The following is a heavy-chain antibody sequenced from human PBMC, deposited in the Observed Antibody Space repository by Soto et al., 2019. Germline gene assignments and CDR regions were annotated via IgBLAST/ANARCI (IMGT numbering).Heavy chain of an antibody. CDR2: IKSDAYGGTR. CDR1: GVTFSNVW. J-gene: IGHJ4*02. V-gene: IGHV3-15*01. Sequence: EVQLVESGGGLVIPGGSLRLSCAASGVTFSNVWVTWVRQAPGRGLEWVGRIKSDAYGGTRDYASPVRGRFTISRDYLRNTVSLQMNILKTEDTAVYHCTTGLRWFGEFWGRGSRVTVSS. D-gene: IGHD3-10*01. CDR3: TTGLRWFGEF.